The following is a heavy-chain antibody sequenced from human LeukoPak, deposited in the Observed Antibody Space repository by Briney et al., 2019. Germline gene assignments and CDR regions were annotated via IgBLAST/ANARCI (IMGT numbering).Heavy chain of an antibody. CDR3: ARREAEESGPIDY. Sequence: GSLRLSCAASGFTFSKSAMTWVRQAPGTGLEYVSAISGRGDYTYYADSVRGRFTISRDNSKNMLYLQMRSLRAEDTAMYYCARREAEESGPIDYWGQGTLVTVSS. CDR1: GFTFSKSA. CDR2: ISGRGDYT. V-gene: IGHV3-23*01. D-gene: IGHD3-3*01. J-gene: IGHJ4*02.